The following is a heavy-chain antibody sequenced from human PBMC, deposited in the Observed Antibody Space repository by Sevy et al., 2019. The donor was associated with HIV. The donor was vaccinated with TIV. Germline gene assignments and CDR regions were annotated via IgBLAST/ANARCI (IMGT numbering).Heavy chain of an antibody. CDR3: ARWYSCSPAPDY. V-gene: IGHV3-21*01. CDR1: GFTFSSYS. Sequence: GGSLRLSCAASGFTFSSYSMNWVRQAPGKGLEWVSSISSSSSYIYYVDSVKGRITISRDNAKNSLYLQMNSLRAEDTAVYYCARWYSCSPAPDYWGQGTLVTVSS. J-gene: IGHJ4*02. CDR2: ISSSSSYI. D-gene: IGHD6-6*01.